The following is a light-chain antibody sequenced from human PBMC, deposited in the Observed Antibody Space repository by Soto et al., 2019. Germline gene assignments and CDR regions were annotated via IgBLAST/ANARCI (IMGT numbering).Light chain of an antibody. V-gene: IGKV2-28*01. CDR2: LGS. CDR1: QSLLHSNGYNS. J-gene: IGKJ2*01. Sequence: DIVMTQSPLPLPVTPGEPASISCRSSQSLLHSNGYNSLDWYVQKPGQSPQLLIYLGSNRASGVPDRFSGSGSGTDFILKISRVEAEDVGVYYCMQSLQTPRTFGQGTKLEIK. CDR3: MQSLQTPRT.